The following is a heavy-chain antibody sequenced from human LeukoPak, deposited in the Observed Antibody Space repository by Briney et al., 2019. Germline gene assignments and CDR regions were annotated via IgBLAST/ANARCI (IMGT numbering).Heavy chain of an antibody. D-gene: IGHD3-16*01. V-gene: IGHV4-59*11. CDR1: GGSISSHY. CDR2: IYYSGST. CDR3: ARDPRGYFDY. Sequence: PSETLSLTCTVSGGSISSHYWSWIRQPPGKGLEWIGYIYYSGSTNYNPSLKSRVTISVDTSKNQFSLKLSSVTAADTAVYYCARDPRGYFDYWGQGTLVTVSS. J-gene: IGHJ4*02.